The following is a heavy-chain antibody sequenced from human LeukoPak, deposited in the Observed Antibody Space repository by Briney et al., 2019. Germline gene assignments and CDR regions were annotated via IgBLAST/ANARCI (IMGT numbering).Heavy chain of an antibody. J-gene: IGHJ4*02. V-gene: IGHV4-4*08. D-gene: IGHD3-10*01. CDR2: IYTSGST. Sequence: SETLSLTCTVSDGAIAGYSWSWIRQPPGKGLEWIGRIYTSGSTNYNPSLKSRVTISVDTSKNQFSLKLSSVTAADTAVYYCARDLWSSGIDNWGQGTLVTVSS. CDR3: ARDLWSSGIDN. CDR1: DGAIAGYS.